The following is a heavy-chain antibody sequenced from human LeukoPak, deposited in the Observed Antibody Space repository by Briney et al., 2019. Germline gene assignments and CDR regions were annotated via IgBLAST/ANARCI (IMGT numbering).Heavy chain of an antibody. D-gene: IGHD3-3*01. CDR3: AKDSLGGIWSGYSHFDY. CDR1: GFTFSNYA. Sequence: AGGSLRLSCAASGFTFSNYAMSWVRQAPGKGLEWVSATIGSGYNTYYADSVKGRFAISRDSSKNTLYLQMNSLRAEDTAVYYCAKDSLGGIWSGYSHFDYWGQGTLVTVSS. J-gene: IGHJ4*02. CDR2: TIGSGYNT. V-gene: IGHV3-23*01.